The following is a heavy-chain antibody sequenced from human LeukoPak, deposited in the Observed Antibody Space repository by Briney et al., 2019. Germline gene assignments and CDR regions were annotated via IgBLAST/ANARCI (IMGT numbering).Heavy chain of an antibody. CDR1: GYSIISDYY. D-gene: IGHD1/OR15-1a*01. Sequence: SETLSLTCAVSGYSIISDYYWGWIRQSPGKGLEWIGSVYHSGSTHYNPSLKSRVTMSVDTSKNQFSLKLTSVTAADTAVYYCGRENTPFDYWGQGTLVTVSS. J-gene: IGHJ4*02. CDR2: VYHSGST. CDR3: GRENTPFDY. V-gene: IGHV4-38-2*02.